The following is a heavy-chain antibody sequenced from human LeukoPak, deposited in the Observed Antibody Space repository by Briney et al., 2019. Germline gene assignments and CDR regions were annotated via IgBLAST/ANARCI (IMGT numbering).Heavy chain of an antibody. Sequence: GGSLRLSCAASGFTFSSYAMHWVRQAPGKGLEWVAVISYDGSNKYYADSVKGRFTISRDNSKNTPYLQMNSMRAEDTAVYYCARGAGGQPTSYYDILPPHYWGQGTLVTVSS. V-gene: IGHV3-30*04. CDR2: ISYDGSNK. CDR1: GFTFSSYA. CDR3: ARGAGGQPTSYYDILPPHY. J-gene: IGHJ4*02. D-gene: IGHD3-9*01.